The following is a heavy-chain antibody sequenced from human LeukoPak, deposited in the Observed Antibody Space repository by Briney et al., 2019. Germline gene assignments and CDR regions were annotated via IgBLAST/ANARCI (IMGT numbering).Heavy chain of an antibody. D-gene: IGHD3-3*01. CDR1: GGSISSYY. CDR3: ARQVSDYDLWSVVKASNHYGMDV. V-gene: IGHV4-59*08. CDR2: IYYSGST. J-gene: IGHJ6*02. Sequence: SETLSLTCTVSGGSISSYYWSWIRQPPGKGLEWIGYIYYSGSTNDNPSLKSRVTISVDTSKNQFSLKLSSVTAADTAVYYCARQVSDYDLWSVVKASNHYGMDVWGQGTTVTVSS.